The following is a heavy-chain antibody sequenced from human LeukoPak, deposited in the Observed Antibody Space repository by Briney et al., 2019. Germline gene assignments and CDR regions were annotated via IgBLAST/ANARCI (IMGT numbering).Heavy chain of an antibody. CDR2: IKQDGSEK. CDR3: ARDSPTDDY. Sequence: GGSLRLSCAASGFTFSSYAMSWVRQAPGKGLEWVANIKQDGSEKYYVDSVKGRFTISRDNAKNSLYLQMNSLRAEDTAVYYCARDSPTDDYWGQGTLVTVSS. CDR1: GFTFSSYA. J-gene: IGHJ4*02. V-gene: IGHV3-7*03. D-gene: IGHD4-17*01.